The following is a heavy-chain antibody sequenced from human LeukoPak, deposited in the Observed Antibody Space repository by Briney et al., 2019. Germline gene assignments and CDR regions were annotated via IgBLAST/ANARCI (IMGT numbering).Heavy chain of an antibody. V-gene: IGHV4-39*01. CDR2: IYYSGST. CDR3: ARNRYYYGSGNYGVPNWFDP. Sequence: SETLSLTCTVSGGSISSNSYYWGWIRQPPGKGLEWIGSIYYSGSTYYNPSLKSRVTISVDTSKNQFSLKLSSVTAADTAVYYCARNRYYYGSGNYGVPNWFDPWGQGTLVTVSS. D-gene: IGHD3-10*01. J-gene: IGHJ5*02. CDR1: GGSISSNSYY.